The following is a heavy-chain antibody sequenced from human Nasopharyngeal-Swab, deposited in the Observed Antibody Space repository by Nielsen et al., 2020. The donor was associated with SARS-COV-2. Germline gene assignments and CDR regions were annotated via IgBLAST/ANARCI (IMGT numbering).Heavy chain of an antibody. CDR3: ARDSTGGGYCSSTSGYGLFGNYYYYGMDV. V-gene: IGHV1-18*01. D-gene: IGHD2-2*01. CDR1: GYTFTSFG. CDR2: ISAYNGNT. J-gene: IGHJ6*02. Sequence: ASVKVSCKASGYTFTSFGISWVRQAPGQGLEWMGWISAYNGNTNYGQKFQGRVTMTTDTSTSTAYMELRSLRSDDTAVYYCARDSTGGGYCSSTSGYGLFGNYYYYGMDVWGQGTTVTVSS.